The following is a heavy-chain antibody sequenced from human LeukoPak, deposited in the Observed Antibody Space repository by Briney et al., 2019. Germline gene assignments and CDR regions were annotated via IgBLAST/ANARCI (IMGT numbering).Heavy chain of an antibody. J-gene: IGHJ4*02. CDR3: ARGPVYYDSSGYCALDY. D-gene: IGHD3-22*01. V-gene: IGHV1-18*01. CDR2: IGAYNGNT. Sequence: ASVNVSCKASGYTFFSYGISWVRQAPGQGLEWMGWIGAYNGNTNYAQKLQGRVTMTTDTSTSTAYMELRSLRSDDTAVYYCARGPVYYDSSGYCALDYWGQGTLVTVSS. CDR1: GYTFFSYG.